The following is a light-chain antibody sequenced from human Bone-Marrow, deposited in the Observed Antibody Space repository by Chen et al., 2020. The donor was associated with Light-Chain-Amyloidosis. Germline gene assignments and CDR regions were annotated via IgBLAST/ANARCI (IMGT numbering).Light chain of an antibody. CDR1: NIGSTS. J-gene: IGLJ3*02. CDR3: QVWGRSSDRPV. Sequence: SYVLTQPSSASVAPGQTATIACGGNNIGSTSVHWYQQTPGQAPLLVVYDDSDRPSGIPERLSGSNSGNTATLTISRVEAGDEADYYCQVWGRSSDRPVFGGGTKLTVL. CDR2: DDS. V-gene: IGLV3-21*02.